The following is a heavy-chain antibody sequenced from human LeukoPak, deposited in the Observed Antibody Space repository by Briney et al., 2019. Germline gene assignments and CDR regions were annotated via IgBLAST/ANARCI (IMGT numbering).Heavy chain of an antibody. CDR1: GYTFTSNY. Sequence: ASAKVSCKASGYTFTSNYMHSVRQNPRQRVEWMGIINPSGGSTSYAQKFQGRVTMTSDTSTSTVYMGLSSVRSEETAVYYCARLGFSSHFDYWGQGTLVTVSS. J-gene: IGHJ4*02. CDR3: ARLGFSSHFDY. D-gene: IGHD3-10*01. CDR2: INPSGGST. V-gene: IGHV1-46*01.